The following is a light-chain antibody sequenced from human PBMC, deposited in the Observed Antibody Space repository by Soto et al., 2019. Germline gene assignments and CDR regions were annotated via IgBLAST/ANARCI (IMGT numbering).Light chain of an antibody. J-gene: IGKJ2*01. CDR3: QKYNSAPYA. V-gene: IGKV1-27*01. CDR1: QGISNY. Sequence: DIQMTQSPSSLSASVGDRVTITCRASQGISNYLAWYQQRPGQVPKLLIYGAFTLQSGVPSRFSGSGSGTDFTLTISSLQPEDVATYYCQKYNSAPYASGQGTKLEIK. CDR2: GAF.